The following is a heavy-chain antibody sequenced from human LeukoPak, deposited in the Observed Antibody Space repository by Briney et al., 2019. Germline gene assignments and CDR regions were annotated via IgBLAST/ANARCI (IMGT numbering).Heavy chain of an antibody. J-gene: IGHJ4*02. D-gene: IGHD2-8*02. Sequence: ASVKVSCKASGGAFSSYAISWVRQAPGQGLEWMGGIIPIFGTANYAQKFQGRVTITADESTSTAYMELSSLRSEDTAVYYCARDGGVTGIGDYWGQGTLVTVSS. CDR3: ARDGGVTGIGDY. V-gene: IGHV1-69*13. CDR2: IIPIFGTA. CDR1: GGAFSSYA.